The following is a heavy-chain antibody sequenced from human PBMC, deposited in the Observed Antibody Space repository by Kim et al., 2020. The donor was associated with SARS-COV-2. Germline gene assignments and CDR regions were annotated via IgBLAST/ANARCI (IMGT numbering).Heavy chain of an antibody. CDR3: ARALGDYDSSERYFDY. CDR1: GFTVSSNY. Sequence: GGSLRLSCAASGFTVSSNYMSWVRQAPGKGLEWVSVIYSGGSTYYADSVKGRFTISRDNSKNTLYLQMNSLRAEDTAVYYCARALGDYDSSERYFDYWGQGTLVTVSS. CDR2: IYSGGST. J-gene: IGHJ4*02. V-gene: IGHV3-66*01. D-gene: IGHD3-22*01.